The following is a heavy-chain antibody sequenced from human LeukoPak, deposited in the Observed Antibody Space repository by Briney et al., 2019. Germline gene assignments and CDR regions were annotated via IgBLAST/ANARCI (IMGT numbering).Heavy chain of an antibody. CDR1: GGSISSYY. J-gene: IGHJ4*02. CDR2: IYNSGNT. D-gene: IGHD3-10*01. V-gene: IGHV4-4*07. CDR3: ARGPSYGSAEPIDH. Sequence: PSEALSLTCNVSGGSISSYYWSWIRQPAGEGLEWIGRIYNSGNTDYYPSLKSRVTMSVDTSKNQYSLKLSSVTAADTAVYYCARGPSYGSAEPIDHWGQGTLVTVSS.